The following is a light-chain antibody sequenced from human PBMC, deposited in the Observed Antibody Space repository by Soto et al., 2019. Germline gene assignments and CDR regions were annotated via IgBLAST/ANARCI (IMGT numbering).Light chain of an antibody. CDR3: GTWDSSLSAL. CDR2: ENN. V-gene: IGLV1-51*02. Sequence: QSVLTQPPSVSAAPGQKVTISCSGSSSNIGNNYVSWYQQLPGTAPKLLIYENNKRPSGIPDRFSGSKSGTSATLGITGLQTGDEADYYCGTWDSSLSALFATGTKVTVL. CDR1: SSNIGNNY. J-gene: IGLJ1*01.